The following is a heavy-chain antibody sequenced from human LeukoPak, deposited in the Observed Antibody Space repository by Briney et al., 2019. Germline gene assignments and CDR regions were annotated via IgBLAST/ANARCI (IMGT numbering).Heavy chain of an antibody. CDR3: AKQLGYCSDGSCYFPY. J-gene: IGHJ4*02. CDR1: GFSFRDHY. CDR2: ISNNGGYT. Sequence: GGSLRLSCAGSGFSFRDHYMSWVRQAPGKGLEWVSAISNNGGYTYYADSVQGRFTISRDNSKSTLYLQMNSLKAEDTAVYYCAKQLGYCSDGSCYFPYWGQGTLVTVSS. D-gene: IGHD2-15*01. V-gene: IGHV3-23*01.